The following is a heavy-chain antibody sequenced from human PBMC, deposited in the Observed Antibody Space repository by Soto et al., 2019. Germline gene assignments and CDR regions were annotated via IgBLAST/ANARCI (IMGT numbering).Heavy chain of an antibody. CDR3: ASRDPGTSVDY. CDR1: GGSFTSNNW. V-gene: IGHV4-4*02. J-gene: IGHJ4*02. CDR2: IYRTGST. Sequence: SETLSLTCAVSGGSFTSNNWWTWVRQPPGQGLEWIGEIYRTGSTNYNPSLKSRVTISLDKSENQFSLKVTSLTAADTAVYYCASRDPGTSVDYWGQGTLGTVSP. D-gene: IGHD1-7*01.